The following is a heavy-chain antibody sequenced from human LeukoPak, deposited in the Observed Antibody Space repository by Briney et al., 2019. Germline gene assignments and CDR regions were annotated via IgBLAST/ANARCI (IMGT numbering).Heavy chain of an antibody. Sequence: PGGSLRLSCAASGFTFSSYEMNWVRQAPGKGLEWVSSISSSGSTKYYADSLKGRFTISRDNARNSLCLQMNSLRAEDTAVYYCHYDSSGHDAFDIWGQGTMVTVSS. J-gene: IGHJ3*02. CDR2: ISSSGSTK. D-gene: IGHD3-22*01. CDR3: HYDSSGHDAFDI. CDR1: GFTFSSYE. V-gene: IGHV3-48*03.